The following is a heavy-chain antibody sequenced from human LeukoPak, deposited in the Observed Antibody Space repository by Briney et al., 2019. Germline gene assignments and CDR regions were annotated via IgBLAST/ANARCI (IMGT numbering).Heavy chain of an antibody. CDR3: ARGLDFWSQPFDY. CDR2: INPNSGGT. CDR1: GYTFTGYY. D-gene: IGHD3-3*01. Sequence: GSVKVSCKASGYTFTGYYMHWVRQAPGQGLEWMGWINPNSGGTNYAQKFQGRVTMTRDTSISTAYMELSRLRSDDTAVYYCARGLDFWSQPFDYWGQGTLVTVSS. V-gene: IGHV1-2*02. J-gene: IGHJ4*02.